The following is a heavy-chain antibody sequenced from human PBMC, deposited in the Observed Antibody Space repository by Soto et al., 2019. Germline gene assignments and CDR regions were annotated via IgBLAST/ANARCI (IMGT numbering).Heavy chain of an antibody. CDR2: IYYSGST. CDR1: GGSISSSSYF. V-gene: IGHV4-39*01. D-gene: IGHD2-21*02. J-gene: IGHJ5*02. Sequence: QLQLQESGPGLVKPSETLSLTCSVSGGSISSSSYFWGWLRQPPGKGLEWIGSIYYSGSTYYNPSLHSRLTVCVDPSKNQFYLQLSSVTAPDMAVYYCSIHPSDFWFDPWGQGTLVTVSS. CDR3: SIHPSDFWFDP.